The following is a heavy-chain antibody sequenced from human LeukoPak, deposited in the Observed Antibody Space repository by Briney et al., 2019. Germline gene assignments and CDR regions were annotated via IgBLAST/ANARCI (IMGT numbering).Heavy chain of an antibody. CDR2: INSDGSIT. Sequence: GGSLRLSCAASGFTFSSYWMHWVRQAPGKGLVWVSRINSDGSITKHADSVKGGFTISRDNAKNTLYMQMDSLRAEDTAVYHCARGLYESSGHTLGLWGQGTLVTVSS. V-gene: IGHV3-74*03. CDR3: ARGLYESSGHTLGL. J-gene: IGHJ4*02. D-gene: IGHD3-22*01. CDR1: GFTFSSYW.